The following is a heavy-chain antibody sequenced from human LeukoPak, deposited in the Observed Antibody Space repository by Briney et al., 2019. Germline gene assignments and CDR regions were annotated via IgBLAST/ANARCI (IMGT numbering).Heavy chain of an antibody. D-gene: IGHD6-19*01. CDR1: GFNFDDYA. J-gene: IGHJ4*02. V-gene: IGHV3-43*02. CDR2: ISGDGGST. Sequence: PGGSLRFSCAAPGFNFDDYAIHWVRQAPGKGLEWVSLISGDGGSTFYADSVRGRFTISRDNSKNSLYLQMSSLRSEDTALYFCARESDSSGWYDYWGQGTLVTVSS. CDR3: ARESDSSGWYDY.